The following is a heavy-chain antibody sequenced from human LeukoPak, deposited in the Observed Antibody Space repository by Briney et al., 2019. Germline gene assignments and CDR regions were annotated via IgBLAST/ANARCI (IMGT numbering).Heavy chain of an antibody. Sequence: SETLSLTCAVYGGSFSGYYWSWIRQPPGKGLEWIGEINHSGSTNYNPSLKSRVTISADTSKNQFSLKLSSVTAADTAVYYCAAPGEYPGSDYWGQGTLVTVSS. J-gene: IGHJ4*02. CDR2: INHSGST. CDR3: AAPGEYPGSDY. D-gene: IGHD2/OR15-2a*01. CDR1: GGSFSGYY. V-gene: IGHV4-34*01.